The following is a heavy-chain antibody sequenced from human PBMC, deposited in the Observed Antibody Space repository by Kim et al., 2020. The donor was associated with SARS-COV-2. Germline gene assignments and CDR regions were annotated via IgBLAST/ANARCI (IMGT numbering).Heavy chain of an antibody. CDR2: ISYDGSNK. CDR1: GFTFSSYA. Sequence: GGSLRLSCAASGFTFSSYAMHWVRQAPGKGLEWVAVISYDGSNKYYADSVKGRFTISRDNSKNTLYLQMNSLRAEDTAVYYCARTQLGSKLSPYYFDYWG. D-gene: IGHD1-26*01. CDR3: ARTQLGSKLSPYYFDY. V-gene: IGHV3-30*04. J-gene: IGHJ4*01.